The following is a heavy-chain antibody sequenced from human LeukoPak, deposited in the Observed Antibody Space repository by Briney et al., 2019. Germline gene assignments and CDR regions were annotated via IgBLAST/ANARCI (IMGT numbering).Heavy chain of an antibody. V-gene: IGHV3-30*03. CDR3: VRIYGERDF. CDR2: ISDDGSNK. D-gene: IGHD3-10*01. J-gene: IGHJ4*02. Sequence: GGPLRLSCAASGFTFSSYSVHWVRQAPGKGLEWVAVISDDGSNKYYGDSVKGRFTISRDNSKNTLYLQMNSLRAEDTAVYYCVRIYGERDFWGQGTLVTVSS. CDR1: GFTFSSYS.